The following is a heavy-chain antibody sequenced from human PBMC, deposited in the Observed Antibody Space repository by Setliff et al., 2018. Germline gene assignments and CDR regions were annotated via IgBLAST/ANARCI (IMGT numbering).Heavy chain of an antibody. Sequence: PSETLSLTCTVSGGSISRYHWSWIRQPPGKGLEWIGSMYSSGSTYYNPSLKSRVTISVDTSQNQFSLKLSSVTAADTAVYYCARLSTYNPGPPFDYWGQGTLVTVSS. CDR1: GGSISRYH. CDR3: ARLSTYNPGPPFDY. D-gene: IGHD1-20*01. V-gene: IGHV4-59*05. CDR2: MYSSGST. J-gene: IGHJ4*02.